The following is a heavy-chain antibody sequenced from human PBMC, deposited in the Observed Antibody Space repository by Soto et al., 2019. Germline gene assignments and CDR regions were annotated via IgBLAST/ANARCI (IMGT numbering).Heavy chain of an antibody. Sequence: PGGSLRLSCAASGFTFSSSAMRWVRQAPGQGLEWVSSITYTGNTHYSDSVKCRFTISRDNSKNTLYLQMESLRAEATAVYYCAKLQRSSYYYVMDVWGQGTMVTVSS. D-gene: IGHD6-6*01. CDR1: GFTFSSSA. CDR3: AKLQRSSYYYVMDV. CDR2: ITYTGNT. J-gene: IGHJ6*02. V-gene: IGHV3-23*01.